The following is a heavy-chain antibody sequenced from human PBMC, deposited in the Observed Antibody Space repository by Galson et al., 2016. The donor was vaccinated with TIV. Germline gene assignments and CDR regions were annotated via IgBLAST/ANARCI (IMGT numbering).Heavy chain of an antibody. CDR1: GFSFSSFA. CDR3: ARVTILRFAEWSFDR. Sequence: SLRLSCAASGFSFSSFAMSWVRQAPGKGLEWVAAVSHVGGATYYADSVRGRFTISRDDSKNTLYLQMSRLRADDTAIYYCARVTILRFAEWSFDRWGQGMLVTVSS. CDR2: VSHVGGAT. V-gene: IGHV3-23*01. D-gene: IGHD3-3*01. J-gene: IGHJ4*02.